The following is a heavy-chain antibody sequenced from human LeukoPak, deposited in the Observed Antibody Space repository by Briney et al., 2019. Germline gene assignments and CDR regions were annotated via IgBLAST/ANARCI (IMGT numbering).Heavy chain of an antibody. V-gene: IGHV1-69*06. CDR3: ARGAFNYEMLTGYYSDLHS. Sequence: SVKVSCKASGGTFSSYAISWVRQAPGQGLEWMGRVLPLSNTVDYAQNFQGRVTITADKSTSTAYMELRSLTSEDTAVYYCARGAFNYEMLTGYYSDLHSWGQGTLVTVSS. CDR2: VLPLSNTV. CDR1: GGTFSSYA. J-gene: IGHJ4*02. D-gene: IGHD3-9*01.